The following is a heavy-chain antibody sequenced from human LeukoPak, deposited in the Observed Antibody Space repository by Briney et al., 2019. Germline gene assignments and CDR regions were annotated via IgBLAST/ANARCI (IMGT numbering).Heavy chain of an antibody. V-gene: IGHV3-30*18. Sequence: GGSLRLSCAASGFTFSSYGMHWVRQAPGKGLEWVAVISYDGSNKYYADSVKGRFTISRDNSKNTLYLQVNSLRAEDTAVYYCAKQHPMIPYFDYWGQGTLVTVSS. CDR2: ISYDGSNK. CDR3: AKQHPMIPYFDY. D-gene: IGHD3-16*01. J-gene: IGHJ4*02. CDR1: GFTFSSYG.